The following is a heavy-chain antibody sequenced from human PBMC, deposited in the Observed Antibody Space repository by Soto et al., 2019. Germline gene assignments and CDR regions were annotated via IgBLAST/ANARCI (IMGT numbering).Heavy chain of an antibody. Sequence: SVKVSCKASGGTDTNYVISWVRQAPGQGLEWMGGIFPKFGTTYSAQKLQDRLTITADESTSTVYMQLSSLRLDDTAVYYCEAEMTFGKLSVVWGQGTTVTVSS. CDR1: GGTDTNYV. CDR3: EAEMTFGKLSVV. V-gene: IGHV1-69*13. D-gene: IGHD3-16*02. J-gene: IGHJ6*02. CDR2: IFPKFGTT.